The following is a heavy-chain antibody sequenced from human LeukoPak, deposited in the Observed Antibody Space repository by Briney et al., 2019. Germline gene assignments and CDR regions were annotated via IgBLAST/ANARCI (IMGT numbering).Heavy chain of an antibody. CDR2: IHHSGST. V-gene: IGHV4-39*01. CDR3: ARQWLVSPLFDY. CDR1: GGSISSSSHY. J-gene: IGHJ4*02. Sequence: PSETLSLTCTVSGGSISSSSHYWGWIRQPPGKGLEWIGEIHHSGSTNYNPSLRSRVTVSVHTSKNQLSLKLSSVTAADTAVYYCARQWLVSPLFDYWGQGTLVTVSS. D-gene: IGHD6-19*01.